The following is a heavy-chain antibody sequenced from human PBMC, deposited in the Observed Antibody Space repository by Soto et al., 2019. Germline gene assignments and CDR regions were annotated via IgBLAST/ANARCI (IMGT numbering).Heavy chain of an antibody. J-gene: IGHJ4*02. CDR1: GFTFSSYA. D-gene: IGHD5-12*01. CDR3: ARESDIVATNPTFDY. CDR2: ISYDGSNK. V-gene: IGHV3-30-3*01. Sequence: QVQLVESGGGVVQPGRSLRLSCAASGFTFSSYAMHWVRQAPGKGLEWVAVISYDGSNKYYADSVKGRFTISRDNSKNTLYLQMNILRAEDTAVHYCARESDIVATNPTFDYWGQGTLVTVSS.